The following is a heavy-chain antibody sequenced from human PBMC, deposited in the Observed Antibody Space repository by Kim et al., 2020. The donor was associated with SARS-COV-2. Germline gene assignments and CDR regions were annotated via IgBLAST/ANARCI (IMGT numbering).Heavy chain of an antibody. J-gene: IGHJ5*02. V-gene: IGHV4-59*01. CDR2: IYYSGST. CDR3: ARGPIVRSGYGAPRGDWFDP. D-gene: IGHD3-3*01. CDR1: GGSISSYY. Sequence: SETLSLTCTVSGGSISSYYWSWIRQPPGKGLEWIGYIYYSGSTNYNPSLKSRVTISVDTSKNQFSLKLSSVTAADTAVYYCARGPIVRSGYGAPRGDWFDPWGQGTLVTVSS.